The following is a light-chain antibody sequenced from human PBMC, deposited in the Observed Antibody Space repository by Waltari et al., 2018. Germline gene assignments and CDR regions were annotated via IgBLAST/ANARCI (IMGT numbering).Light chain of an antibody. CDR1: LTNLGGNT. CDR2: STD. CDR3: AAWDDSLNGVV. J-gene: IGLJ2*01. Sequence: QSVLTQSPSASGPPGQRVTIPCSGSLTNLGGNTVSWYQQLPRTAPKLLIYSTDQRPPGVPDRFSGSKSYTSASLAISGLQFEDEADYYCAAWDDSLNGVVFGGGTKLTVL. V-gene: IGLV1-44*01.